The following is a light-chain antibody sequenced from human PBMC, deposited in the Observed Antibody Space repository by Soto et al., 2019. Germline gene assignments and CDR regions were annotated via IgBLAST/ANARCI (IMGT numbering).Light chain of an antibody. Sequence: DDVMTPSPLSLPVTPGQPASISCRSSQSLVYSDGNAYLNWFHQMPGQSPRRLIYMASTGDCGERDKFSGSGSGTDSTLHINWVDGEDVGIYYCVQATHWPPTFGRGTRVDIK. V-gene: IGKV2-30*01. CDR1: QSLVYSDGNAY. CDR3: VQATHWPPT. CDR2: MAS. J-gene: IGKJ1*01.